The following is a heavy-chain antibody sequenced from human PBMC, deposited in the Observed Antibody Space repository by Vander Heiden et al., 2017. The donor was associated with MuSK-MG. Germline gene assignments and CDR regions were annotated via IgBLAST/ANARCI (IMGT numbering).Heavy chain of an antibody. D-gene: IGHD3-10*01. CDR3: ARLDYYSGSGSPDY. CDR2: ILHGGST. CDR1: GCSTSSSYYY. Sequence: QLQLQESGPGLVKPSETLSLTCIVSGCSTSSSYYYWGWIRQPPGKGLEWIGSILHGGSTYYNPSLKSRVTISVDTSKNQFSLKLSSVTAADTAVYYCARLDYYSGSGSPDYWGQGILVTVSS. J-gene: IGHJ4*02. V-gene: IGHV4-39*01.